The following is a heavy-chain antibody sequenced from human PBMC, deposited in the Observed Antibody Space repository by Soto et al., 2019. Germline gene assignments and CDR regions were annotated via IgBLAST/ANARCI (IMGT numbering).Heavy chain of an antibody. CDR3: AKDWVAGEYYGDN. CDR2: ISAGDTT. Sequence: EVQLLESGGGLVQPGGSLRISCAASGFAFRSYGINWVRQAPGKGLEWVSGISAGDTTYYADSVKGRVTISRHNSKNTVHLQLNCLRTEDTAVYYCAKDWVAGEYYGDNWGQGNLVTVCS. CDR1: GFAFRSYG. V-gene: IGHV3-23*01. J-gene: IGHJ4*02. D-gene: IGHD6-19*01.